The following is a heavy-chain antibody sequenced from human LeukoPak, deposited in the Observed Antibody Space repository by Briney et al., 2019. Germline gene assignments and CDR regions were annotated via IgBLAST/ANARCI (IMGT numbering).Heavy chain of an antibody. CDR3: TRVVPYCSSTSCYGYMDV. J-gene: IGHJ6*03. CDR2: IRSKAYGGTT. CDR1: GFTFGDYG. V-gene: IGHV3-49*04. D-gene: IGHD2-2*01. Sequence: GGSLRLSCTASGFTFGDYGMSWVRQAPGKGLEWVGFIRSKAYGGTTEYAASVKGRFTISRDDSKSIAYLQMNSLKTEDTAVYYCTRVVPYCSSTSCYGYMDVWGKGTTVTISS.